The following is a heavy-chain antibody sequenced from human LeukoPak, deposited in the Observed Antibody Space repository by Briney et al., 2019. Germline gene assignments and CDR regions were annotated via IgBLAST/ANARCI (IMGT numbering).Heavy chain of an antibody. D-gene: IGHD2/OR15-2a*01. V-gene: IGHV1-69*05. CDR1: GGTFSSYA. J-gene: IGHJ4*02. CDR3: ASSSMTLRGFDY. CDR2: IIPIFGTA. Sequence: SVKVSCKASGGTFSSYAISWVRQAPGQGLEWMGGIIPIFGTANYAQKFQGRVTITTDEPTSTAYMELSSLRSEDTAVYYCASSSMTLRGFDYWGQGTLVTVSS.